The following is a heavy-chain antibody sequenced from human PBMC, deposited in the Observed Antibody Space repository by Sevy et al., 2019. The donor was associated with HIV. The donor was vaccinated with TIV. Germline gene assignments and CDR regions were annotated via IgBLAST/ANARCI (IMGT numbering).Heavy chain of an antibody. J-gene: IGHJ6*02. D-gene: IGHD3-10*01. CDR3: ARGGSGDYYYYGVDV. V-gene: IGHV3-30*03. CDR2: VSYDGSSK. CDR1: GFTFRNFG. Sequence: GESLKISCVGSGFTFRNFGVHWLRQAPGKGLEWLSVVSYDGSSKYYVDSVKGRFIVSRDNSKNTLYLQMNSLRTEDKAVYYCARGGSGDYYYYGVDVWGQGTTVTVSS.